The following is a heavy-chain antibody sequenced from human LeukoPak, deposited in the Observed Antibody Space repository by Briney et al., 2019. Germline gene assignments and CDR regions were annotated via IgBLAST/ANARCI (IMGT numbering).Heavy chain of an antibody. V-gene: IGHV3-21*04. Sequence: GGSLRLSCAASGFTFDDYAMHWVRQAPGKGLEWVSSVSSSSSYIYYADSVKGRFTISRDNAKNSLYLQMNSLRAEDTALYYCAKDIGYSSGWYGFEAFDIWGQGTMVTVSS. CDR1: GFTFDDYA. D-gene: IGHD6-19*01. CDR2: VSSSSSYI. J-gene: IGHJ3*02. CDR3: AKDIGYSSGWYGFEAFDI.